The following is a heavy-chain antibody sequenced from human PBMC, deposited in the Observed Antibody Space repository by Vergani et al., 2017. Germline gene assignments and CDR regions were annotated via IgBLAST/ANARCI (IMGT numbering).Heavy chain of an antibody. J-gene: IGHJ3*02. CDR2: IIPILGIA. V-gene: IGHV1-69*02. CDR1: GGTFSSYT. Sequence: QVQLVQSGAEVKKPGSSVKVSCKASGGTFSSYTISWVRQAPGQGLEWMGRIIPILGIANYAQKFQGRVTITADKSTSTAYMELSSLRSEDTAVSYCARGGDGDYGVDAFDIWGQGTMVTVSS. CDR3: ARGGDGDYGVDAFDI. D-gene: IGHD4-17*01.